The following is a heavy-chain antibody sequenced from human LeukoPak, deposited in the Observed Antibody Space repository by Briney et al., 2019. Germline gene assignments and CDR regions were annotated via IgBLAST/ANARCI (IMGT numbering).Heavy chain of an antibody. CDR2: VDPEDGET. V-gene: IGHV1-69-2*01. Sequence: ASVKVSCKVSGYTFTDYYMHWVQQAPGKGLEWMGLVDPEDGETIYAEKFQGRVTITADTSTDTAYMELSSLRSDDTAVYYCATGDRITMIVVVPFQHWGQGTLVTVSS. CDR1: GYTFTDYY. J-gene: IGHJ1*01. CDR3: ATGDRITMIVVVPFQH. D-gene: IGHD3-22*01.